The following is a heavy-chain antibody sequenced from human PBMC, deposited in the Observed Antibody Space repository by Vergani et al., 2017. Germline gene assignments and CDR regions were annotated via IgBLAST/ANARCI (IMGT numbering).Heavy chain of an antibody. CDR3: ATIGYRRWGYYFDY. D-gene: IGHD2-2*02. V-gene: IGHV4-30-4*08. CDR1: GGSISSGDFY. J-gene: IGHJ4*02. Sequence: QVQLQASGPGLVKPSQTLSLTCTVSGGSISSGDFYWSWIRQPPGKGLEWIGEICHTEDTKYSPSLKSRVTVSVDESRNLFSLRLNSVTAADTAVYYCATIGYRRWGYYFDYWGQGILVTVSS. CDR2: ICHTEDT.